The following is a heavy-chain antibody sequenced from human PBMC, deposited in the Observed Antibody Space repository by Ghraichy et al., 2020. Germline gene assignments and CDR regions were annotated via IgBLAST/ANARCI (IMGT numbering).Heavy chain of an antibody. Sequence: GGSLRLSCAASGFTFSSHWMHWVRQAPGKGLVALSHINGAENTTTYAESVKGRFTISRDNAKNTLYLQMNSLRAEDTAIYYCARDNWGSIDYWGQGTLVTSPS. V-gene: IGHV3-74*03. CDR1: GFTFSSHW. CDR2: INGAENTT. CDR3: ARDNWGSIDY. J-gene: IGHJ4*02. D-gene: IGHD7-27*01.